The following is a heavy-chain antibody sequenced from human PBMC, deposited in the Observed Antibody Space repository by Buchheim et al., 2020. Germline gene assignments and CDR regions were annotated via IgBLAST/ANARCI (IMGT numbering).Heavy chain of an antibody. J-gene: IGHJ5*02. V-gene: IGHV3-23*01. CDR1: GFTFSSYA. CDR2: ISGSGGRT. CDR3: AGLRGASGNWFDP. D-gene: IGHD1-26*01. Sequence: EVQLLESGGGLVQPGGSLRLSCAASGFTFSSYAMSWVRQAPGKGLEWVSGISGSGGRTSYADSVKGRFTISRDNSKNTLFLQMNSLRGEDTAVYYCAGLRGASGNWFDPWGQGTL.